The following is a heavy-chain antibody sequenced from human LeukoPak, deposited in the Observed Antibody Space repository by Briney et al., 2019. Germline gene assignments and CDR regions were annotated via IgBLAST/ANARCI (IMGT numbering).Heavy chain of an antibody. Sequence: GGSLRLSCAASGFTFSSYAMSWVRQAPGKGLEWVSAISGSGGSTYYADSVKGRFTISRDNSKNTLFLQMNSLRPEDTAVYYCAREGGIAAAGYDYWGQGTLVTVSS. V-gene: IGHV3-23*01. D-gene: IGHD6-13*01. CDR1: GFTFSSYA. CDR3: AREGGIAAAGYDY. CDR2: ISGSGGST. J-gene: IGHJ4*02.